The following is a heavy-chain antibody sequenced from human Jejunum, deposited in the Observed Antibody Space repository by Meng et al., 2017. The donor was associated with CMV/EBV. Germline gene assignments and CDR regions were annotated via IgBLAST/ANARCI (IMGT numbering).Heavy chain of an antibody. Sequence: AASGFPFRSYWMHWVRQAPGKGLVWVSSISSDGSSTSYADSVKGRFTISRDNAKNTLHLQMNSLRAEDTAVYYCARVGYSYAYDYWGQGTLVTVSS. CDR1: GFPFRSYW. V-gene: IGHV3-74*01. J-gene: IGHJ4*02. D-gene: IGHD5-18*01. CDR3: ARVGYSYAYDY. CDR2: ISSDGSST.